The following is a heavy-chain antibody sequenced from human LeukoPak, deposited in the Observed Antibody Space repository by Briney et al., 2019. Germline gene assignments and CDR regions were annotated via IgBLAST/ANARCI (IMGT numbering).Heavy chain of an antibody. CDR3: ARISCYGSGSYYKDYYYYMDV. D-gene: IGHD3-10*01. V-gene: IGHV4-39*01. Sequence: SSETLSLTCTVSGGSISSSSYYWGWIRQPPGKGLEWIGTIYYSGSTYYNPSLKSRVTISVDTSKNQFSLRLSSVTAADTAVYYCARISCYGSGSYYKDYYYYMDVWGKGTTVTVSS. J-gene: IGHJ6*03. CDR1: GGSISSSSYY. CDR2: IYYSGST.